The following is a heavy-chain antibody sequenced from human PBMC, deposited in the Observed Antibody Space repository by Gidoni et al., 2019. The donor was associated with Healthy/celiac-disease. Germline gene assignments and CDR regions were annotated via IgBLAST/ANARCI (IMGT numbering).Heavy chain of an antibody. Sequence: EVQLVESGGGLVQPGGSLRLPCAASGLTFSSYWMHWVRQAPGKGLVWVSRINSDGSSTRYADSVKGRVTISRDNAKNTLYLQMNSLRAEDTAVYYCARLVAAAGTDYWGQGTLVTVSS. CDR2: INSDGSST. V-gene: IGHV3-74*02. J-gene: IGHJ4*02. CDR3: ARLVAAAGTDY. CDR1: GLTFSSYW. D-gene: IGHD6-13*01.